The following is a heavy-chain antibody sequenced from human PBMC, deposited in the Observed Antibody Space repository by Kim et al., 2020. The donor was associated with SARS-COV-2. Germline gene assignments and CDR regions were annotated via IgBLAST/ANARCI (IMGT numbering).Heavy chain of an antibody. CDR1: GGSISSGGYY. V-gene: IGHV4-31*03. J-gene: IGHJ6*02. CDR2: IYYSGST. CDR3: ARDQALFGPLYYYYYGMDV. Sequence: SETLSLTCTVSGGSISSGGYYWSWIRQHPGKGLEWIGYIYYSGSTYYNPSLKSRVTISVDTSKNQFSLKLSSVTAADTAVYYCARDQALFGPLYYYYYGMDVWGQGTTVTVSS. D-gene: IGHD3-10*01.